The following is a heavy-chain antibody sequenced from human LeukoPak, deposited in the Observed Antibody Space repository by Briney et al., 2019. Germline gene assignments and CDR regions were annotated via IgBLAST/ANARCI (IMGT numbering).Heavy chain of an antibody. CDR2: ISRSSGSI. CDR3: ARDFDSSTSCFAY. CDR1: GFTFSIYS. V-gene: IGHV3-21*01. D-gene: IGHD2-2*01. Sequence: GGSLRLSCAASGFTFSIYSMNWVRQAPGKGLEWVSSISRSSGSIYYPDSVKGRFTISRDNAKNSLYLQMNSLRAEDTAVYYCARDFDSSTSCFAYWGQGTLVTVSS. J-gene: IGHJ4*02.